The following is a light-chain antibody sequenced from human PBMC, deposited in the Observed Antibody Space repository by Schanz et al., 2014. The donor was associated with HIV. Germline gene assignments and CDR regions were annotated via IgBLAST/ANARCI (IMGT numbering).Light chain of an antibody. CDR1: SSNIGINA. CDR2: NTY. V-gene: IGLV1-44*01. CDR3: QSYDSSLIGPV. J-gene: IGLJ1*01. Sequence: QSVLTQPPSASGTPGQRVTISCSGSSSNIGINAVNWYQQLPGTAPKLVIYNTYHRPSGVPDRFSGSKSGASAFLAITGLQVDDETEYYCQSYDSSLIGPVFGTGTKLTVL.